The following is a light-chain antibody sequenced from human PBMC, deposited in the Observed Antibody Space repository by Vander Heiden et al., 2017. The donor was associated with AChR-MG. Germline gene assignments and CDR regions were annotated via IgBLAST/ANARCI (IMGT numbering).Light chain of an antibody. CDR2: WAS. V-gene: IGKV4-1*01. CDR3: HQDVATPRT. Sequence: DIVMTQSPDVLSVSLGERATIHCKSSQSVFYNSFKKEYLAWYQQKPGQPPKLLIYWASTRQSGVPDRFSGSGSGTDFTLSISNLQAEDVAVYFCHQDVATPRTFGQGTKVEV. J-gene: IGKJ1*01. CDR1: QSVFYNSFKKEY.